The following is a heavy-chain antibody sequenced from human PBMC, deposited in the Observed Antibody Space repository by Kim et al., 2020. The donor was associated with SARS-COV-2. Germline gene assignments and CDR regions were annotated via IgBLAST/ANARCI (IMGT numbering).Heavy chain of an antibody. CDR2: SGST. V-gene: IGHV4-34*01. CDR3: ARGGPMDV. J-gene: IGHJ6*02. Sequence: SGSTKYDTSHKSRVTRSADTSKNQCSLRLSSVAAADTAVYYCARGGPMDVWGQGTTVTVSS.